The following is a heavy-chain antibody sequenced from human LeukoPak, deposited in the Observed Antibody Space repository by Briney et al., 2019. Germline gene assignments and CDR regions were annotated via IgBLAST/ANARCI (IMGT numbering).Heavy chain of an antibody. V-gene: IGHV3-64*01. CDR1: GFTFSSYG. Sequence: GSLRLSSAASGFTFSSYGMHWVRQAAGKGLEYVSGISSNGGSTYYANSVKGRFSISRDNSKNTLYLQMNSLRPEDTAVYYCARDRYNGSGSYSRGPDYWGQGTLVTVSS. D-gene: IGHD3-10*01. J-gene: IGHJ4*02. CDR3: ARDRYNGSGSYSRGPDY. CDR2: ISSNGGST.